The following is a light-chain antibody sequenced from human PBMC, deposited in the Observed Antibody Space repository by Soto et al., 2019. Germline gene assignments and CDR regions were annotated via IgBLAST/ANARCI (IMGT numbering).Light chain of an antibody. Sequence: VLTQSPATLSVSPGERATRSCRASQSVSSHLVWYQQKPGQAPRLLIYGASNRATGIPDRFSGSGSGTDFTLTISRLEPEDFAVYYCQQYGSSGTFGQGTKVDIK. CDR1: QSVSSH. CDR2: GAS. J-gene: IGKJ1*01. V-gene: IGKV3-20*01. CDR3: QQYGSSGT.